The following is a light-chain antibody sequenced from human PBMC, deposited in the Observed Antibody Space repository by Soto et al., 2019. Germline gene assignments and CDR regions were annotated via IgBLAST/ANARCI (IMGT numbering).Light chain of an antibody. J-gene: IGLJ1*01. CDR2: EVS. V-gene: IGLV2-8*01. Sequence: QAVLTQPPSSSGSPGQSVTISCTGTISDVGRYNYVSWYQQHPGKAPKLMIYEVSKRPSGVPDRFSGSKSGNTASLTVSGLQVEDEAEYYCSSYTGSNNTYVFGAGTKVTVL. CDR1: ISDVGRYNY. CDR3: SSYTGSNNTYV.